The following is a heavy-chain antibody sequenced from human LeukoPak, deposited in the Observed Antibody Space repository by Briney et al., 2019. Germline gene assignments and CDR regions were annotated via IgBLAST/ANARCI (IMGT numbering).Heavy chain of an antibody. CDR1: GYTFTSYY. V-gene: IGHV1-46*01. Sequence: ASVKVSCKASGYTFTSYYMHWVRQAPGQGLEWMGIINPSGGSTSYAQKFQGRVTMTRDPSTSTVYMELSSLRSEDTAVYYCARDGYYYDSSGYYSDYWGQGTLVTVSS. D-gene: IGHD3-22*01. CDR2: INPSGGST. J-gene: IGHJ4*02. CDR3: ARDGYYYDSSGYYSDY.